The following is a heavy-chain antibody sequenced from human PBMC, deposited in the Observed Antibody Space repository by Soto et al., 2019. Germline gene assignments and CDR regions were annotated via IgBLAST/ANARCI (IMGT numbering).Heavy chain of an antibody. CDR1: GGSFSGYY. J-gene: IGHJ4*02. Sequence: QVQLQQWGAGLLKPSETLSLTCAVYGGSFSGYYWTWIRQPPGTGLEWIGEINHSGSTNYNPSLNSRVNISVDTSKNQFSLKLTSGTAAGPAVYYWARDTITGLFDYWGQGPLVTVSS. CDR3: ARDTITGLFDY. D-gene: IGHD2-8*02. V-gene: IGHV4-34*01. CDR2: INHSGST.